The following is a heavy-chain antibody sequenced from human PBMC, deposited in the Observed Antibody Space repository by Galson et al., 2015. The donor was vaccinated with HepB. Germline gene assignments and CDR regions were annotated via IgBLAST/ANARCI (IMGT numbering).Heavy chain of an antibody. D-gene: IGHD3-3*01. J-gene: IGHJ4*02. Sequence: SLRLSCAASGFTFSDYYMSWLRQAPGKGLEWVSYISSSSSYTNYADSVKGRFTISRDNAKNSLYLQMNSLRAEDTAVYYCARVEGYDFWSGYSPFDYWGQGTLVTVSS. CDR2: ISSSSSYT. V-gene: IGHV3-11*06. CDR3: ARVEGYDFWSGYSPFDY. CDR1: GFTFSDYY.